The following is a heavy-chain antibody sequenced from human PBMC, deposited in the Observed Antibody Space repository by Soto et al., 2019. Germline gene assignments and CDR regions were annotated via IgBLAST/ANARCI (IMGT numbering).Heavy chain of an antibody. CDR2: VSAYADDP. D-gene: IGHD2-2*01. CDR3: ARVIPGAEASIDP. CDR1: GTTFPNLG. J-gene: IGHJ5*02. Sequence: ASVEVYCKTSGTTFPNLGVNCVRQAPGQGLEWRGGVSAYADDPNYAEEFPGRVTMTIHTSTSTAYLDRRSLTSDDTAVYYCARVIPGAEASIDP. V-gene: IGHV1-18*01.